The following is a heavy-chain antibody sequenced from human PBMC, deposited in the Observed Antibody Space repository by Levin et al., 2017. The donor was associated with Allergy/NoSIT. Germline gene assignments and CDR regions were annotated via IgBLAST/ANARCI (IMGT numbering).Heavy chain of an antibody. CDR2: ISSSSSYI. J-gene: IGHJ4*02. CDR3: ARDLRARYDYVWGSYRSYFDY. Sequence: GESLKISCAASGFTFSSYSMNWVRQAPGKGLEWVSSISSSSSYIYYADSVKGRFTISRDNAKNSLYLQMNSLRAEDTAVYYCARDLRARYDYVWGSYRSYFDYWGQGTLVTVSS. D-gene: IGHD3-16*02. V-gene: IGHV3-21*01. CDR1: GFTFSSYS.